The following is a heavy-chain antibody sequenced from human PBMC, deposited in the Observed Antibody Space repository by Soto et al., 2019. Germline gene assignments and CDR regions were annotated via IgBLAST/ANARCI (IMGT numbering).Heavy chain of an antibody. CDR3: ARSPNIHSQTWFDP. Sequence: QVHLQESGPGLVKPSGTLSLTCGVSGGSISPINWWSWVRQTPGKGLEWIGEIYHTGTTDYNPSLKSRVTISIDKSQNQFFLNLTSVTAADTALYYCARSPNIHSQTWFDPWGQGTWVTVSS. CDR1: GGSISPINW. CDR2: IYHTGTT. D-gene: IGHD2-15*01. J-gene: IGHJ5*02. V-gene: IGHV4-4*02.